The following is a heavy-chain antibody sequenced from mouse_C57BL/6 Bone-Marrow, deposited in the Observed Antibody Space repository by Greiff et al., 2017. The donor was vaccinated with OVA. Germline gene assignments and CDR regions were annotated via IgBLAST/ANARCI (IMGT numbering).Heavy chain of an antibody. V-gene: IGHV1-63*01. D-gene: IGHD2-12*01. Sequence: QVQLKESGAELVRPGTSVKMSCKASGYTFTNYCIGWAKQRPGHGLEWIGDIYPGGGYTNYNEKFKGKATLTADKSSSTAYMQFSSLTSEDSAIYYCARAGYSPFDYWGQGTTLTVSS. CDR3: ARAGYSPFDY. J-gene: IGHJ2*01. CDR1: GYTFTNYC. CDR2: IYPGGGYT.